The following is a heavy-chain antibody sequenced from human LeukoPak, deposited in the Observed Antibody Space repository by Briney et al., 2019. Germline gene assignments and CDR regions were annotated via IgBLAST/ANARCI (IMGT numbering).Heavy chain of an antibody. CDR3: ARVVSQYYYYGMDV. J-gene: IGHJ6*02. CDR1: GFTFSSYG. CDR2: IWYDGSNK. D-gene: IGHD5/OR15-5a*01. Sequence: PGRSLRLSCAASGFTFSSYGMHWVRQAPGKGLEWVAVIWYDGSNKYYADSVKGRFTISRDNSKNTLYLQMNSLRAEDTAVYYCARVVSQYYYYGMDVWGQGTTVTVSS. V-gene: IGHV3-33*01.